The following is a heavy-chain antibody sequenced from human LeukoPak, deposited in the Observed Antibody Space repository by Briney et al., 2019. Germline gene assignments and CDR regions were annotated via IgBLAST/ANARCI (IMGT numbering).Heavy chain of an antibody. CDR1: GYTFSGYY. Sequence: ASVKVSCKASGYTFSGYYIHWVRQAPGQGLEWMGWISAYNGNTNYAQKLQGRVTMTTDTSTSTAYMELRSLRSDDTAVYHCASIGTTPPYYYMDVWGKGTTVTVSS. CDR2: ISAYNGNT. V-gene: IGHV1-18*04. D-gene: IGHD1-7*01. CDR3: ASIGTTPPYYYMDV. J-gene: IGHJ6*03.